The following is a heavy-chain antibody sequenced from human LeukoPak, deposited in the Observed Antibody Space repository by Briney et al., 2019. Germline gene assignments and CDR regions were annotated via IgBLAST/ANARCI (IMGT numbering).Heavy chain of an antibody. V-gene: IGHV3-30-3*01. Sequence: GMPLRLSCAAARLTCAIYAKHSVRQAPGKGLEWVAVISYDGNNKYYADSVKGRFTISRDNSKNTLYLQMNSLRAEDTAVYYCARDLVGGWDDSSGYYYGYFDYWGQGTLVTVSS. CDR3: ARDLVGGWDDSSGYYYGYFDY. CDR2: ISYDGNNK. D-gene: IGHD3-22*01. CDR1: RLTCAIYA. J-gene: IGHJ4*02.